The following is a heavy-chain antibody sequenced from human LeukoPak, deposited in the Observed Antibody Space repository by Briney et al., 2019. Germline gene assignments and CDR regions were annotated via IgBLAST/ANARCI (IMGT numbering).Heavy chain of an antibody. V-gene: IGHV3-23*01. CDR2: ISGSGGST. CDR3: AKDADLGYDFWSGYFSFDY. J-gene: IGHJ4*02. Sequence: PGGSLSLSCAASGFTFSSYAMSWVRQAPGKGLEWVSAISGSGGSTYYADFVKGRFTISRDNSKNTLYLQMNSLRAEDTAVYYCAKDADLGYDFWSGYFSFDYWGQGTLVTVSS. D-gene: IGHD3-3*01. CDR1: GFTFSSYA.